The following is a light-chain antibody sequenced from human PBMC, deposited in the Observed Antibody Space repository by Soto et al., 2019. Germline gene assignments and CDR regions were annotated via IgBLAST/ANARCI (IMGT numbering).Light chain of an antibody. CDR1: QSVGSD. CDR3: HQYNSYSPT. CDR2: GAS. J-gene: IGKJ1*01. V-gene: IGKV3-15*01. Sequence: EIAMTQSPATLSVSPGERATLSCRASQSVGSDLAWYHHKPGQAPRLLIYGASTRATGIPVRFSGSGSGTEFTLTISSLQPDDFATYYCHQYNSYSPTFGQGTKVDIK.